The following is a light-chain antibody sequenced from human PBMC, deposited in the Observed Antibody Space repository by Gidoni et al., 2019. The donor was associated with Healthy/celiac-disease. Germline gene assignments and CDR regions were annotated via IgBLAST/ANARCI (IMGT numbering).Light chain of an antibody. CDR3: QQDGSSPGT. V-gene: IGKV3-20*01. CDR2: GAS. J-gene: IGKJ1*01. Sequence: EIVLTQSPGPLSLSPGERATLSCRASQSVSSSYLAWYQQKPGQAPRLLIYGASSRATGIPDRFRGRGSGKDFTLTISRLEPEDFAGYYCQQDGSSPGTFGQGTKVEIK. CDR1: QSVSSSY.